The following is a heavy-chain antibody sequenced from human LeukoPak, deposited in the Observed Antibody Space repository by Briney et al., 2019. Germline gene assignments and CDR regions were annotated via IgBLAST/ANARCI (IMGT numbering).Heavy chain of an antibody. CDR1: GYTFTGYY. CDR2: INPNSGGT. CDR3: AIRTSFYGGNGGFDH. Sequence: ASVKVSCKASGYTFTGYYMHWVRQAPGQGLEWMGWINPNSGGTNYAQKFQGWVTMTRDTSISTAYMELSRLRSDDTAVYYCAIRTSFYGGNGGFDHWGQGTLVTVSS. D-gene: IGHD4-23*01. J-gene: IGHJ4*02. V-gene: IGHV1-2*04.